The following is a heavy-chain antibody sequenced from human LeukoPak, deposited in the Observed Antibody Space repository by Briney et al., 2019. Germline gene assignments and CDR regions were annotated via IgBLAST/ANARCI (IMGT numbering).Heavy chain of an antibody. CDR1: GGTFSSYA. V-gene: IGHV1-69*13. CDR2: IIPIFGTA. Sequence: SVKVSCKASGGTFSSYAISWVRQAPGQGLEWMGGIIPIFGTANYAQRFQGRVTITADEFTSTAYMELSSLRSEDTAVYYCARVVLSGWYYFDYWGQGTLVTVSS. CDR3: ARVVLSGWYYFDY. J-gene: IGHJ4*02. D-gene: IGHD6-13*01.